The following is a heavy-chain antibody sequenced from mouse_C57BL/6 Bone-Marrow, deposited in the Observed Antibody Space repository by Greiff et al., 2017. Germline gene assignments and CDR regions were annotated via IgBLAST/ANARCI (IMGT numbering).Heavy chain of an antibody. J-gene: IGHJ3*01. Sequence: DVKLQESGPGLVKPSQSLSLTCSVTGYSITSGYYWNWIRQFPGNKLEWMGYISYDGSNNYNPSLKNRISITRDTSKNQFFLKLNSVTTEDTATYYCASGGLRRLLFAYWGQGTLVTVSA. CDR2: ISYDGSN. D-gene: IGHD2-4*01. V-gene: IGHV3-6*01. CDR1: GYSITSGYY. CDR3: ASGGLRRLLFAY.